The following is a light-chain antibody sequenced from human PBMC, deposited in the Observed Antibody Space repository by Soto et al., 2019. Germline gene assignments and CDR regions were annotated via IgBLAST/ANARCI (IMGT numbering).Light chain of an antibody. CDR2: LGF. Sequence: EIVMTQSPRSLPVTPGEPACISCRSSQSLLHSNGYNFLDWYLQKPGQSPQLLIYLGFNRPSGVPDRFSGSGSGTDFTLTISRVEPEDVGVYYCMQALQTPRTFGQGTKVEIK. CDR3: MQALQTPRT. V-gene: IGKV2-28*01. J-gene: IGKJ1*01. CDR1: QSLLHSNGYNF.